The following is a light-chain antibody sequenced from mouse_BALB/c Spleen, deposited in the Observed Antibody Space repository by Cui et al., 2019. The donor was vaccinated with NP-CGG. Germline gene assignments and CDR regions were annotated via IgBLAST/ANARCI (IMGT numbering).Light chain of an antibody. Sequence: VVTQEASLTTSPGETVTLTCRSSTGAVTTSNYANWVQEKPDHLFTGLIGGTNNRAPGIPARFSGSLIGDKAALTITGAQTEDEAIYFCALWYSNHWVFGGGTKLTVL. CDR3: ALWYSNHWV. V-gene: IGLV1*01. CDR1: TGAVTTSNY. CDR2: GTN. J-gene: IGLJ1*01.